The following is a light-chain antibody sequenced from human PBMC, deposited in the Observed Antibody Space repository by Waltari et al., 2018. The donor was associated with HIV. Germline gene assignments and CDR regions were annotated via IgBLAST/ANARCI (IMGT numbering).Light chain of an antibody. Sequence: QSALTQPASVSASPGPSITISCTGSSDDVGCYTYVSWYQQFPGKAPQLLISEDTDRASGISLRFSGSKSANTASLTISGLRPEDEADYFCASFSSTSTYVFGTGTKVTVL. CDR2: EDT. CDR1: SDDVGCYTY. CDR3: ASFSSTSTYV. V-gene: IGLV2-14*01. J-gene: IGLJ1*01.